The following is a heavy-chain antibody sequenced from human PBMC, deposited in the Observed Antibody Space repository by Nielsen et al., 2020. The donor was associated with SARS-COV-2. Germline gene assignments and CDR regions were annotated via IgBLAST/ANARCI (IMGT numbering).Heavy chain of an antibody. Sequence: GESLKISCAASGFTVSSNYMSWVRQAPGKGLEWVSVIYSGGSTYYADSVKGRFTISRDNAKNSLYLQMNSLRAEDTAVYYCARSIIRITMVRGVFGWFDPWGQGTLVTVSS. V-gene: IGHV3-66*01. CDR2: IYSGGST. CDR3: ARSIIRITMVRGVFGWFDP. J-gene: IGHJ5*02. CDR1: GFTVSSNY. D-gene: IGHD3-10*01.